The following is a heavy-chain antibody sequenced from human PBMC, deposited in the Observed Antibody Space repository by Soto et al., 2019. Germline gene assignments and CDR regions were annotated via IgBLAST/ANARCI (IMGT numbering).Heavy chain of an antibody. J-gene: IGHJ6*02. Sequence: VASVKVSCKASGYTFTSYGISWVRQAPGQGLEWMGWISAYNGNTNYAQKLQGRVTMTTDTSTSTAYMELRSLRSDDTAVYYCARTGYYDFWSGYYNYYGMDVWGQGTTVTVSS. CDR2: ISAYNGNT. V-gene: IGHV1-18*04. D-gene: IGHD3-3*01. CDR3: ARTGYYDFWSGYYNYYGMDV. CDR1: GYTFTSYG.